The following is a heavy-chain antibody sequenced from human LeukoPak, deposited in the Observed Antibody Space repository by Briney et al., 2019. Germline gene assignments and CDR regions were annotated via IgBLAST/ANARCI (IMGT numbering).Heavy chain of an antibody. D-gene: IGHD2-15*01. V-gene: IGHV1-69-2*01. CDR1: GYTFTDYY. CDR2: VDPEDGET. CDR3: ARDLGLCSGGSCYSFDP. J-gene: IGHJ5*02. Sequence: GATVKISCKASGYTFTDYYMHWVQQAPGKGLEWMGRVDPEDGETIYAEKFQGRVAMTGDTSTSTVYMELSSLRSEDTAVYYCARDLGLCSGGSCYSFDPWGQGTLVTVSS.